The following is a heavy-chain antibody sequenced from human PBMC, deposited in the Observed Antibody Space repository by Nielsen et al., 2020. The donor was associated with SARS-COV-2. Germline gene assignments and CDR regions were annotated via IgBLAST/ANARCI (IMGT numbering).Heavy chain of an antibody. CDR2: IDWDDDT. Sequence: SGPTLVKPTQTLTLTCTFSGFSLSTRGMCVTWIRQPPGKALEWLARIDWDDDTYYNTSLKTRLTISKDTSKNQVALTMANMETVDTATYFCARISPNSRGGYSYGVVDYWGQGTLVTVSS. J-gene: IGHJ4*02. CDR1: GFSLSTRGMC. D-gene: IGHD5-18*01. V-gene: IGHV2-70*11. CDR3: ARISPNSRGGYSYGVVDY.